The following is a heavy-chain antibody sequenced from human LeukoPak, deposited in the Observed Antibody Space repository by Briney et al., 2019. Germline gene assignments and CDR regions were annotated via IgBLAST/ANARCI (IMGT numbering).Heavy chain of an antibody. CDR1: GYTFITYK. D-gene: IGHD3-10*01. J-gene: IGHJ4*02. Sequence: ASVKVSCKASGYTFITYKMHWVRQAPGQGLEWVGIINPSDGDRRNAQKFQGRVTMTRDMSTSTVYMELSSLRSEDTAVCYCAKDGGSYSADYWGQGTLVTVSS. CDR3: AKDGGSYSADY. CDR2: INPSDGDR. V-gene: IGHV1-46*01.